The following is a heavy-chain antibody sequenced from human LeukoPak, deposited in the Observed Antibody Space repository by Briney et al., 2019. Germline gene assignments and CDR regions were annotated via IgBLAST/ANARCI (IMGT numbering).Heavy chain of an antibody. CDR3: ARDSLTVAGIWNDY. D-gene: IGHD6-19*01. CDR1: GYSISSGYY. CDR2: IYHSGST. J-gene: IGHJ4*02. V-gene: IGHV4-38-2*02. Sequence: SETLSLTCTVSGYSISSGYYWGWIRQPPGKGLEWIGSIYHSGSTYYNPSLKSRVTISVDTSKNQFSLKLSSVTAADTAVYYCARDSLTVAGIWNDYWGQGTLVTVSS.